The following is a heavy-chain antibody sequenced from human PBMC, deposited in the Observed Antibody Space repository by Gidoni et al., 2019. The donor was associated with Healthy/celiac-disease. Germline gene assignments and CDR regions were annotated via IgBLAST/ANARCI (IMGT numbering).Heavy chain of an antibody. D-gene: IGHD6-13*01. Sequence: QVQLVQSGAEVKKPGASVKVSCKASGYTFTSYYMHWVRQAPGQGLEWMGIINPSGGSTSYAQKFQGRVTMTRDTSTSTVYMELSSLRSEDTAVYYCARDRQRYSRAGDYYMDVWGKGTTVTVSS. CDR2: INPSGGST. CDR1: GYTFTSYY. J-gene: IGHJ6*03. V-gene: IGHV1-46*01. CDR3: ARDRQRYSRAGDYYMDV.